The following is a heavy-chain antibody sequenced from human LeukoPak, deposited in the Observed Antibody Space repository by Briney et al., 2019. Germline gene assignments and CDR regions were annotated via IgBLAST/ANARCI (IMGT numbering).Heavy chain of an antibody. V-gene: IGHV4-61*01. J-gene: IGHJ4*02. CDR3: ARQIVVVPAALILFDY. Sequence: SETLSLTCTVSGGSVSSGSYYWSWIRQPPGKGLEWIGYIYYSGSTNYNPSLKSRVTISVDTSKNQFSLKLSSVTAADTAVYYCARQIVVVPAALILFDYWGQGTLVTVSS. CDR2: IYYSGST. D-gene: IGHD2-2*01. CDR1: GGSVSSGSYY.